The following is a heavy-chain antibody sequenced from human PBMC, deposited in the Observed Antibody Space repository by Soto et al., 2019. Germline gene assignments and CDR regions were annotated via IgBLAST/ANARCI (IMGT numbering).Heavy chain of an antibody. CDR2: ISGSGGST. V-gene: IGHV3-23*01. CDR1: GFTFSSYA. CDR3: AKDLAYCSSTSCYHSFGELFDY. D-gene: IGHD2-2*01. J-gene: IGHJ4*02. Sequence: GGSLRLSCAASGFTFSSYAMSWVRQAPGKGLEWVSAISGSGGSTYYADSVKGRFTISRDNSKNTLYLQMNSLRAEDTAVYYCAKDLAYCSSTSCYHSFGELFDYWGQGTLVTVSS.